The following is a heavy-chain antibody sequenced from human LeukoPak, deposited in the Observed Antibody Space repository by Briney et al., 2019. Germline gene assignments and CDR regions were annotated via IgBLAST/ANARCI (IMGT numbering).Heavy chain of an antibody. CDR3: AKGEIGYSSSHGGFDY. D-gene: IGHD6-13*01. V-gene: IGHV3-23*01. CDR1: GFTFSSYA. J-gene: IGHJ4*02. CDR2: ISGSGGRT. Sequence: GGSLRLSCAASGFTFSSYAMSWVRQAPGKGLEWVSAISGSGGRTYYADSVKSRFTISRDNSKNTLYLQMNSLRAEDTAVYYCAKGEIGYSSSHGGFDYWGQGTLVTVSS.